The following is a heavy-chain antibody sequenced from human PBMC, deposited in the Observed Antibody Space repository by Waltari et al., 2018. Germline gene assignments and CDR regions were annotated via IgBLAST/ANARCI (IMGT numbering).Heavy chain of an antibody. V-gene: IGHV3-23*01. CDR1: GLTLSRYT. CDR2: IGGSGIST. Sequence: EVQLLESGGGLVQPGGSLRLSCVASGLTLSRYTMSWVRQAPGKGLEWVSCIGGSGISTYYADSVKGRFTISRDNSKDTLYLQINSLRAEDTAVYYCAKDIAPAGTRYFDYWGQGTLVTVSS. D-gene: IGHD6-13*01. CDR3: AKDIAPAGTRYFDY. J-gene: IGHJ4*02.